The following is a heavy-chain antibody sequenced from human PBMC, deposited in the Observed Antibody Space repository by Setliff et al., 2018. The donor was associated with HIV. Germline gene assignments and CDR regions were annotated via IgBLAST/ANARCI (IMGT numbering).Heavy chain of an antibody. CDR1: GYSFTSYW. D-gene: IGHD2-15*01. CDR2: IHPSDSNT. V-gene: IGHV5-51*01. Sequence: LGESLKISCKGSGYSFTSYWIGWVRQMPRRGLEWMGIIHPSDSNTRYSPSFRGQVTISADKSISTAYLQWSSLKASDTAMYYCASSITVAAGRSHYYYAMDVWGQGTTVTVS. J-gene: IGHJ6*02. CDR3: ASSITVAAGRSHYYYAMDV.